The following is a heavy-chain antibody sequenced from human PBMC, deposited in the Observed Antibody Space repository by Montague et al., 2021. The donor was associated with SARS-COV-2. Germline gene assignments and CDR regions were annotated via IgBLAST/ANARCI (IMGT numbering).Heavy chain of an antibody. CDR1: GGSISSYY. D-gene: IGHD3-22*01. CDR2: INTSGST. J-gene: IGHJ4*02. V-gene: IGHV4-4*07. Sequence: SETLSLTCTVSGGSISSYYWSWIRQPAGKGLEWIGRINTSGSTNYNPSLKSRVTMSVDTSKNQFSLKLSSVTAADTAVYYCARHGKTSIAMIAVVIGYFDYWGQGTLVTVSS. CDR3: ARHGKTSIAMIAVVIGYFDY.